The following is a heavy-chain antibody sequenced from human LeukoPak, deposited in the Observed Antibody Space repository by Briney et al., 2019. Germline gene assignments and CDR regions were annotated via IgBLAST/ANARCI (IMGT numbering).Heavy chain of an antibody. J-gene: IGHJ6*02. CDR2: MNPNSGNT. CDR1: GYTFTSYD. V-gene: IGHV1-8*01. D-gene: IGHD3-3*01. CDR3: ARAKKQILAYGMDV. Sequence: ASVKVSCKASGYTFTSYDINWVRQATGQGLEWMGWMNPNSGNTGYAQKFQGRVTMTRNTSISTAYTELSSLRSEDTAVYYCARAKKQILAYGMDVWGQGTTVTVSS.